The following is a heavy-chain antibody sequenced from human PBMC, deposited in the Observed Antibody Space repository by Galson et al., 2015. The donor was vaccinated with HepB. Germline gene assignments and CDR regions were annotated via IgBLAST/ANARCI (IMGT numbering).Heavy chain of an antibody. D-gene: IGHD5-24*01. J-gene: IGHJ3*02. V-gene: IGHV3-30-3*01. CDR3: ARDGYNFSVFTPGTDAFDI. CDR1: GFTFSSYA. Sequence: SLRLSCAASGFTFSSYAMHWVRQAPGKGLEWVAVISYDGSNKYYADSVKGRFTISRDNSKNTLYLQMNSLRAEDTAVYYCARDGYNFSVFTPGTDAFDIWGQGTMVTVSS. CDR2: ISYDGSNK.